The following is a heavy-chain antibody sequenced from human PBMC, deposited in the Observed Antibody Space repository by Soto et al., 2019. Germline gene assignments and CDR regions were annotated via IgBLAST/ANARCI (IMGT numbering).Heavy chain of an antibody. CDR1: GYTFTSYD. V-gene: IGHV1-8*01. J-gene: IGHJ5*02. D-gene: IGHD2-8*01. CDR3: ARAENLGYCTNGVCWRLDWFDP. CDR2: MNPNSGNT. Sequence: ASVKVSCKASGYTFTSYDINWVRQATGQGFEWMGWMNPNSGNTGYAQKFQGRVTMTRDASTSTVYMELSSLRSEDTAVYYCARAENLGYCTNGVCWRLDWFDPWGQGTLVTAPQ.